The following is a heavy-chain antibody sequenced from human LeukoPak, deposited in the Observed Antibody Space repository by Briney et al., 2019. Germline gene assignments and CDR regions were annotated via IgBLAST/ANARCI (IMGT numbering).Heavy chain of an antibody. Sequence: GGSLRLSCAASGFTFSTYAMTWVRQAPGEGLEWVSAISGGGGSTYYADSVKGRFTISRDSSKNTLYLQLNSLRAEDTAVYYCAKDRGKASPGRYYFDYWGQGTLVTVSS. CDR1: GFTFSTYA. CDR3: AKDRGKASPGRYYFDY. CDR2: ISGGGGST. V-gene: IGHV3-23*01. D-gene: IGHD3-16*01. J-gene: IGHJ4*02.